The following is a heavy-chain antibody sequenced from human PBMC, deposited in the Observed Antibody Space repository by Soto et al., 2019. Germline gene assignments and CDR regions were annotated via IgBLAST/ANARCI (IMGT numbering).Heavy chain of an antibody. J-gene: IGHJ4*02. D-gene: IGHD5-18*01. CDR2: ISYDGSNK. Sequence: QVQLVESGGGVVQPGRSLRLSCAASGFTFSSYAMHWVRQAPGKGLGWGAVISYDGSNKYYADSVKGRFTISRDNSKNTRYLQMNSLRAEDTAVYYCAGGGQLWPDYWGQGTLVTVSS. CDR1: GFTFSSYA. V-gene: IGHV3-30-3*01. CDR3: AGGGQLWPDY.